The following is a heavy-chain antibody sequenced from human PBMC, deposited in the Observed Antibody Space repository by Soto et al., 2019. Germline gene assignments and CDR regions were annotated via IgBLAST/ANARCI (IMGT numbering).Heavy chain of an antibody. D-gene: IGHD6-13*01. CDR2: ISYSGST. V-gene: IGHV4-59*08. CDR3: ARGIAAGDGY. Sequence: QVRLQESGPGLVKPSETLSLTCNVSGASISSYYWSWIRQPPGKGLEWVGRISYSGSTNYNPSLKXXVXIXXDTSKKQFSLELTSVTAADTAVYYCARGIAAGDGYWGQGTRVTVSS. J-gene: IGHJ4*02. CDR1: GASISSYY.